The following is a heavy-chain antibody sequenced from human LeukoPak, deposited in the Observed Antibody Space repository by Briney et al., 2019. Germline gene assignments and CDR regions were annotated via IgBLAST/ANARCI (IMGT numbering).Heavy chain of an antibody. CDR3: ARNMIAVAGNPFDY. V-gene: IGHV3-23*01. CDR2: ISGGGVGT. Sequence: PGGSLRLSCAASGFTFSSYAMSWVRQAPGKGLEWVSAISGGGVGTYYADSVKGRFTISRDTSKNTLYLQMNSLRAEDTAVYYCARNMIAVAGNPFDYWGQGTLVTVSS. D-gene: IGHD6-19*01. CDR1: GFTFSSYA. J-gene: IGHJ4*02.